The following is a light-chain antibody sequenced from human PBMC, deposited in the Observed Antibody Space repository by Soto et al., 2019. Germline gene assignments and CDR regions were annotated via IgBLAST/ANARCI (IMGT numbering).Light chain of an antibody. Sequence: DIQMTQSPSILSVSVGDRVTITCRASQSISNSLAWYQQTPGKAPKFLIYAASTLQSGVPARFSGSGSGTDFTLTISSLQPEDFATYYCQQVNSCPLTFGGGTKVDI. CDR2: AAS. CDR1: QSISNS. CDR3: QQVNSCPLT. V-gene: IGKV1-9*01. J-gene: IGKJ4*01.